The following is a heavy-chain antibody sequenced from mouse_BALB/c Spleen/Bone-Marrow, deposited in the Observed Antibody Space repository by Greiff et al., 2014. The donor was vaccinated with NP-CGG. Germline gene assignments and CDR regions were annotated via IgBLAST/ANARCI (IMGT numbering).Heavy chain of an antibody. CDR1: GYTFTSYV. CDR3: ARGNYYDYDYFDY. CDR2: INPYNDGT. J-gene: IGHJ2*01. Sequence: HLVESGPELVKPGASVKMSCKASGYTFTSYVMHWVKQKPGQGLEWIGYINPYNDGTTYNERSKGKATLTSDKSSSTAYMELSSLTSEDSAVYYCARGNYYDYDYFDYWGQGTTLTVSS. D-gene: IGHD2-4*01. V-gene: IGHV1-14*01.